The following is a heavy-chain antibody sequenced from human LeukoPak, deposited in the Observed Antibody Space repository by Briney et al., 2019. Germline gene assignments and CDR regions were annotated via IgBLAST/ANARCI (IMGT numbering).Heavy chain of an antibody. J-gene: IGHJ3*02. CDR2: INPSGVST. V-gene: IGHV1-46*01. CDR1: ASAFTSYY. CDR3: ARERVVVVHDAFDI. D-gene: IGHD2-21*01. Sequence: ASGKVSCKASASAFTSYYIHWVRHAPGQGLEWMGIINPSGVSTRYAQKFPGRVTITRDTSISTAYMELSRLRSDDTAVYYCARERVVVVHDAFDIWGQGTMVTVSS.